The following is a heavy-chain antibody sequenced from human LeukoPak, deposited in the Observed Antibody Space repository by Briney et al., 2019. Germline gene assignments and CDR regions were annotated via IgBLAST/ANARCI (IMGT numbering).Heavy chain of an antibody. V-gene: IGHV1-2*02. Sequence: GASVKVSCKASGYTFTGYYMHWVRQAPGQGLEWMGWINPNSGGTNYAQKFQGRVTMTRDTSISTAYMELSRLRSDDTAVYYCARGYCSGGSCLGFYYYYIDVWGKGTTVTVSS. J-gene: IGHJ6*03. CDR1: GYTFTGYY. CDR2: INPNSGGT. CDR3: ARGYCSGGSCLGFYYYYIDV. D-gene: IGHD2-15*01.